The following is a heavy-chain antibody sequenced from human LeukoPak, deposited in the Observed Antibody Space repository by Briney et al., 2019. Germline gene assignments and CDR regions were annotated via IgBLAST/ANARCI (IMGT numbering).Heavy chain of an antibody. CDR2: ISYDGSNK. J-gene: IGHJ6*02. CDR1: GFTFSSFT. CDR3: ARVNYYYYYGMDV. V-gene: IGHV3-30-3*01. Sequence: PGGSLRLSCAASGFTFSSFTMHWVRQAPGKGLEWVAVISYDGSNKYYADSVKGRFTISRDNSKNTLYLQMNSLRAEGTAVYYCARVNYYYYYGMDVWGQGTTVTVSS.